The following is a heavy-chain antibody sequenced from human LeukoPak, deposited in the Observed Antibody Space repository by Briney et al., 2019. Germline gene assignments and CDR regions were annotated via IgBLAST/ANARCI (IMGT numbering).Heavy chain of an antibody. D-gene: IGHD5-18*01. CDR2: ISGSGGST. Sequence: SGGSLRLSCAASGFTFSSYAMSWVRQAPGKGLEWVSGISGSGGSTYYADSVKGRFTISRDNSKNTLYLQMNSLRAEDTAVYYCAKDLYHSYGAPFDYWGQGTLVTVSS. CDR3: AKDLYHSYGAPFDY. V-gene: IGHV3-23*01. CDR1: GFTFSSYA. J-gene: IGHJ4*02.